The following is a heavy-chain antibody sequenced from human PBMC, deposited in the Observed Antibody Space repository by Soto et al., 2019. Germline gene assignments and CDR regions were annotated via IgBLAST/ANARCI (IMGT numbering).Heavy chain of an antibody. D-gene: IGHD1-26*01. J-gene: IGHJ3*02. CDR3: TTVYGGSYSLDI. V-gene: IGHV3-15*01. CDR1: GFTFSNAW. Sequence: SLRLSCAASGFTFSNAWMSWVRPAPGKGLEWVGRIKSKTDGGTTDYAAPVKGRFTISRDDSKNTLYLQMNSLKTEDTAVYYCTTVYGGSYSLDIWGQGTMVTVSS. CDR2: IKSKTDGGTT.